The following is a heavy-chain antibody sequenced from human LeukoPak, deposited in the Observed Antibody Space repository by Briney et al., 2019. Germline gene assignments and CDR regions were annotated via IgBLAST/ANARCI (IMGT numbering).Heavy chain of an antibody. CDR1: GYTFTSHA. D-gene: IGHD1-26*01. Sequence: ASVKVSCKASGYTFTSHAMNWVRQAPGQGLEWMGWINTNTGNPTYAQGFTGRFVFSLDTSVSTAYLQISSLKAEDTAVYYCARVGYSGSYFSAFDIWGQGTMVTVSS. J-gene: IGHJ3*02. V-gene: IGHV7-4-1*02. CDR2: INTNTGNP. CDR3: ARVGYSGSYFSAFDI.